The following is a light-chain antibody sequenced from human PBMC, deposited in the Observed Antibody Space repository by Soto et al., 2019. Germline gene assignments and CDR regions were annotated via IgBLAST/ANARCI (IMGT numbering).Light chain of an antibody. CDR1: TSDVGGYDS. J-gene: IGLJ2*01. V-gene: IGLV2-14*01. Sequence: QSALTQPASVSGSHGRSITISCTGATSDVGGYDSVSWYQQHPGKAPKLIIYDVSNRPSGVSSRFSGSKSVNTATLTISGLQADDEADYYCCSYTSSNTVIFGGGTKLTVL. CDR3: CSYTSSNTVI. CDR2: DVS.